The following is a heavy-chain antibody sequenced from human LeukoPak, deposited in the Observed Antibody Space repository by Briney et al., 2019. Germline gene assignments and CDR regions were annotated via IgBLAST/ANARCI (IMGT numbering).Heavy chain of an antibody. CDR1: GGTFSSYA. CDR3: ARDSRGYYGSGSLGY. Sequence: SVKVSCKASGGTFSSYAISWVRQAPGQGLEWMGRIIPILGIANYAQKFQGRVTITADKSTSTAYMELSSLRSEDTAVYYCARDSRGYYGSGSLGYWGQGTLVTVSS. J-gene: IGHJ4*02. V-gene: IGHV1-69*04. D-gene: IGHD3-10*01. CDR2: IIPILGIA.